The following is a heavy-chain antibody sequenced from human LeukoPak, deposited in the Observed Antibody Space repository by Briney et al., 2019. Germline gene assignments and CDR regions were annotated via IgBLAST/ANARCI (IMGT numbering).Heavy chain of an antibody. D-gene: IGHD3-16*01. CDR1: GFTFSTYA. V-gene: IGHV3-30-3*01. CDR3: ASISGASWGDY. J-gene: IGHJ4*02. CDR2: IPYDGNNI. Sequence: GGSLRLSCAASGFTFSTYALHWVRQAPGKGLEWVAVIPYDGNNIYYVDSVKGRFTISRDNSKNTLYLQMNSLRAEDTAVYFCASISGASWGDYWGQGTLVTVSS.